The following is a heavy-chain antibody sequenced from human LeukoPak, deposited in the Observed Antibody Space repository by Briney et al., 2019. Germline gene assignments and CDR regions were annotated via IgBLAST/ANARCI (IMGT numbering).Heavy chain of an antibody. CDR1: GGSISSYY. Sequence: PSETLSLTCTVSGGSISSYYWSWIRQPPGKGLEWIGYIYYSGTTNYNPSLKSRVTISVDTSKNQFSLKLSSVTAADTAVYYCARALVATHYYYYGMDVWGQGTTVTVSS. J-gene: IGHJ6*02. CDR3: ARALVATHYYYYGMDV. V-gene: IGHV4-59*12. D-gene: IGHD5-12*01. CDR2: IYYSGTT.